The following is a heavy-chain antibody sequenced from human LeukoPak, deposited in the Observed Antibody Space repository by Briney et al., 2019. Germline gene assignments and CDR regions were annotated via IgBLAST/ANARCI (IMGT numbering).Heavy chain of an antibody. CDR2: ISWNSKNI. V-gene: IGHV3-9*01. CDR3: AKGNRDSSGFYYYYGMDV. D-gene: IGHD3-22*01. Sequence: GRSLRLSCAASGFTFDDYAMFWVRQAPGKGLEWVSGISWNSKNIGYGASVKGRFTISRDNAKNSLYLQMNSLRAEDTAFYYCAKGNRDSSGFYYYYGMDVWGQGTTVTVSS. CDR1: GFTFDDYA. J-gene: IGHJ6*02.